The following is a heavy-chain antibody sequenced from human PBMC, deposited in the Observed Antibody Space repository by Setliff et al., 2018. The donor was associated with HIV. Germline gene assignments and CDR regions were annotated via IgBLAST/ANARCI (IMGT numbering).Heavy chain of an antibody. D-gene: IGHD3-22*01. CDR2: ISPYNGNT. CDR1: GYTFTNFG. CDR3: ARDRIPSKWLLESDY. Sequence: GASVKVSCKASGYTFTNFGITWVRQAPGQGLEWMGWISPYNGNTSYAPELHGRVTMTTDTSTSTASLELRSLRSDDTAVYYCARDRIPSKWLLESDYWGQGTLVTVSS. V-gene: IGHV1-18*01. J-gene: IGHJ4*02.